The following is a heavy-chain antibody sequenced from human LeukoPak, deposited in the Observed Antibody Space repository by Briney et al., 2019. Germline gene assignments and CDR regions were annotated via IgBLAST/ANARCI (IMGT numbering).Heavy chain of an antibody. Sequence: GGSLRLSCAASGFTFSSYWMSWVRQAPGKGLEGVANIKQDGSEKYYVDSVKGRFTISRDNAKNSLYLQMNSLRAEDTAVYYCAREWGFGGVSYYFDYWGQGTLVTVSS. V-gene: IGHV3-7*04. D-gene: IGHD3-16*01. CDR2: IKQDGSEK. CDR1: GFTFSSYW. CDR3: AREWGFGGVSYYFDY. J-gene: IGHJ4*02.